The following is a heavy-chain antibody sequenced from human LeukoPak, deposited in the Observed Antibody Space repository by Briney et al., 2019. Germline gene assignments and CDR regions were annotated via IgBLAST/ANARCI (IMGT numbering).Heavy chain of an antibody. J-gene: IGHJ4*02. V-gene: IGHV3-49*04. CDR1: GLTFTNAW. CDR3: TRDRGAYNLYDY. Sequence: PGGSLRLSCAASGLTFTNAWMTWVRKAPGKGLEWVGFIRSKAYGETADYAASVKGRFTISRDDSKAIAYLQMNSLKTEDTAVYHCTRDRGAYNLYDYWGQGTLVTVSS. D-gene: IGHD1-1*01. CDR2: IRSKAYGETA.